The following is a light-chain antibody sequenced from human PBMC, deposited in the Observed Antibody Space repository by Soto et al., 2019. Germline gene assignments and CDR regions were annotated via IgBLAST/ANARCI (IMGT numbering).Light chain of an antibody. J-gene: IGKJ5*01. Sequence: EILMTQSTASLSLSPGERATLSCRASQSVSSNLAWYQQKPGQAPRLLIYGASTRATGIPVRFSGSGSWAEFTLTISSLQSEDFAVYDCQQYNNWHPITFGQGTRLENK. V-gene: IGKV3-15*01. CDR2: GAS. CDR3: QQYNNWHPIT. CDR1: QSVSSN.